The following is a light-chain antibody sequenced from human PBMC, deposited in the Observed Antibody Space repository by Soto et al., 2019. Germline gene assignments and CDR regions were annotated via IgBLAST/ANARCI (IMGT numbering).Light chain of an antibody. Sequence: QSALTQPASVSGSPGQSITISCTGTSSDVGGYNYVSWYQQHPGKAPKLMIYDVSNRPSGVSNRFSGSKSGNTASLTISGLHAEDEAADYCSTYTSSSNLHVVFGGGTQLTVL. V-gene: IGLV2-14*01. J-gene: IGLJ2*01. CDR2: DVS. CDR3: STYTSSSNLHVV. CDR1: SSDVGGYNY.